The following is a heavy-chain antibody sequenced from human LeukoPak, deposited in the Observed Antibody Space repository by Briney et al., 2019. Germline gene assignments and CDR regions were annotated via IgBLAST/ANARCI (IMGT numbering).Heavy chain of an antibody. Sequence: GASVKVSCKASGYTFTSYYMHWVRQAPGQGLEWMGIINPSGGSTSYAQKFQGRVTMTRDTSTSTVYMELSSLRSEDTAVYYCARADIRGYYYDSSGYTLGYWGQGTLVTVSS. D-gene: IGHD3-22*01. CDR3: ARADIRGYYYDSSGYTLGY. J-gene: IGHJ4*02. V-gene: IGHV1-46*01. CDR2: INPSGGST. CDR1: GYTFTSYY.